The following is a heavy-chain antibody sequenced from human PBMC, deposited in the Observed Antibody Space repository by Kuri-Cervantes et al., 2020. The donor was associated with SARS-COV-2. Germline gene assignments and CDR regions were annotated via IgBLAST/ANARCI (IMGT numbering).Heavy chain of an antibody. CDR2: ISGSGGST. CDR3: AKADWANYYYYYGMDV. V-gene: IGHV3-23*01. CDR1: GFTFSSYA. Sequence: GESLKISCAASGFTFSSYAVSWVRQAPGKGLEWVSAISGSGGSTYYADSVKGRFTISRDNSKNTLYLQMNSLRAEDTAVYYCAKADWANYYYYYGMDVWGQGTTVTVSS. D-gene: IGHD3-9*01. J-gene: IGHJ6*02.